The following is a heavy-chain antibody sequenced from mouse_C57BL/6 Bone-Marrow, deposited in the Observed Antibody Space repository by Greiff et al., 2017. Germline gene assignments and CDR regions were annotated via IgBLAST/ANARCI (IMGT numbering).Heavy chain of an antibody. V-gene: IGHV1-81*01. CDR1: GYTFTSYG. J-gene: IGHJ2*01. Sequence: QVQLKESGAELARPGASVKLSCKASGYTFTSYGISWVKQRTGQGLEWIGEIYPRSGNTYYNEKFKGKATLTADKSSSTAYMELRSLTSEDSAVYFCARSMGGYFDYWGQGTTRTVSS. CDR2: IYPRSGNT. CDR3: ARSMGGYFDY.